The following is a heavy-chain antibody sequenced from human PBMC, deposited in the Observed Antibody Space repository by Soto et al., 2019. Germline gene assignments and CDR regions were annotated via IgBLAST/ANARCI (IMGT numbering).Heavy chain of an antibody. CDR3: ARDVELLGIGFYYYYGMDV. V-gene: IGHV1-46*01. Sequence: ASVKVSCKASGYTFTSYYMHWVRQAPGQGLEWMGIINPSGGSTSYAQKFQGRVTMTRDTSTSTVYMELSSLRSEDTAVYYCARDVELLGIGFYYYYGMDVWGQGTTVTVSS. J-gene: IGHJ6*02. CDR1: GYTFTSYY. D-gene: IGHD7-27*01. CDR2: INPSGGST.